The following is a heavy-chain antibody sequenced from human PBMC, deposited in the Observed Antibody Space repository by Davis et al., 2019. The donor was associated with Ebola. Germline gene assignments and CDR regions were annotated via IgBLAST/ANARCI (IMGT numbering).Heavy chain of an antibody. D-gene: IGHD5-12*01. J-gene: IGHJ6*02. CDR1: GYTFTGYY. Sequence: ASVKVSCKASGYTFTGYYMHWVRQAPGQGLEWMGWINPSGGSTSYAQKSQGRVTMTTDTSTSTAYMELRSLRSDDTAVYYCARERGSSFIYYYYGMDVWGQGTTVTVSS. V-gene: IGHV1-46*01. CDR2: INPSGGST. CDR3: ARERGSSFIYYYYGMDV.